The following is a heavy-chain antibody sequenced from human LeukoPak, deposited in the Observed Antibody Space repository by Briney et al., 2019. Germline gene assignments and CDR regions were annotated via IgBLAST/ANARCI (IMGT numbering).Heavy chain of an antibody. V-gene: IGHV4-59*01. CDR2: IYSSGST. J-gene: IGHJ4*02. CDR3: ARLALGYFDY. D-gene: IGHD3-16*01. CDR1: GGSISSYY. Sequence: SETLSLTCTVSGGSISSYYWSWIRQPPGKGLEWIGYIYSSGSTNYNPSLKSRVTISVDTSKNQFSLKLSSVTAADTAVYYCARLALGYFDYWGQGTLVTVSS.